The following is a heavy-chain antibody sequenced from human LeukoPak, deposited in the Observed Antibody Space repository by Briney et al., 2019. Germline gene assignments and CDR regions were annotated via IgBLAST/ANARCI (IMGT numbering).Heavy chain of an antibody. CDR3: TTHRAGAPTEFAV. CDR1: GFSVNINY. J-gene: IGHJ4*02. V-gene: IGHV3-66*04. Sequence: GGSLRLTCAACGFSVNINYLSWVRQAPGKGLEWVSAIYGDDTPYHADSVKGRFTISRDYSKNTVHLQMNSLRVEDTAVYYCTTHRAGAPTEFAVWGQGTLVTVSP. CDR2: IYGDDTP. D-gene: IGHD1-26*01.